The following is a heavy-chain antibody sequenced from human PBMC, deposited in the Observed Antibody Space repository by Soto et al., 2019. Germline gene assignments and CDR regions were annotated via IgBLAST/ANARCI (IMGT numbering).Heavy chain of an antibody. Sequence: SVKVSCKASGGTFSSYAISWVRQAPGQGLEWMGEIIPISDTTNYAQKFQGRVTITADESTSTAYMELSSLRSEDTAVYYCARSQGSSTSLEIYYYYYYVMDVWGKGTTVTVSS. CDR2: IIPISDTT. CDR1: GGTFSSYA. CDR3: ARSQGSSTSLEIYYYYYYVMDV. J-gene: IGHJ6*04. V-gene: IGHV1-69*13. D-gene: IGHD2-2*01.